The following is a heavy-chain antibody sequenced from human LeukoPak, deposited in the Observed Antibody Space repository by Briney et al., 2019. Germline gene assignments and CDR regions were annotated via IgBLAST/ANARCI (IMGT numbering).Heavy chain of an antibody. V-gene: IGHV4-4*09. CDR2: IYTSGGT. D-gene: IGHD5-24*01. Sequence: SETLSLTCTVSGGSISSYYWSWIRQPPGKGLEWIGYIYTSGGTTYNPSLKSRVTISVDTSKNQFSLKLSSVTAADTAVYYCARHGIEMATTAFDYWGQGTLVTVSS. J-gene: IGHJ4*02. CDR3: ARHGIEMATTAFDY. CDR1: GGSISSYY.